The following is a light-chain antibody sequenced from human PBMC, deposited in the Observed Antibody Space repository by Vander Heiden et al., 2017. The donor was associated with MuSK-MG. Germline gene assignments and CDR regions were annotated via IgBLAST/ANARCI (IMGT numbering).Light chain of an antibody. Sequence: DIQMTQSPFSLSASVGDRVTITCRASQSISSYLNWYQQKPGKAPKLLIYAASKLQGGVPSRFSGSGSGTDFTLTISSLQREDFATYYCQQSYSTPSFGHGTKVDFK. CDR2: AAS. V-gene: IGKV1-39*01. J-gene: IGKJ3*01. CDR3: QQSYSTPS. CDR1: QSISSY.